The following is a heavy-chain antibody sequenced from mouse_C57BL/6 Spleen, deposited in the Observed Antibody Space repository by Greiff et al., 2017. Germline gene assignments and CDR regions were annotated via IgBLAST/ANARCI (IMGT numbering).Heavy chain of an antibody. D-gene: IGHD2-1*01. Sequence: QVQLQQSGAELVMPGASVKLSCKASGYTFTSYWMHWVKQRPGQGLEWIGEIDPSDSYTNYNQKFKGKSTLTVDKSSSTAYMQLSSLTSEDSAVYYCARRDGNYVGYAMDYWGQGTSVTVSS. CDR3: ARRDGNYVGYAMDY. V-gene: IGHV1-69*01. CDR1: GYTFTSYW. CDR2: IDPSDSYT. J-gene: IGHJ4*01.